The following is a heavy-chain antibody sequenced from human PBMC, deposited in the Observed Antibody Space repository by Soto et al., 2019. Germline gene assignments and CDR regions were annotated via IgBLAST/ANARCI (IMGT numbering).Heavy chain of an antibody. D-gene: IGHD1-26*01. V-gene: IGHV3-23*01. Sequence: GGSLILSCAASGFSFSAYAMSWVRQAPGKGLEWVSGMTGSGGFTYYADSVKGRFTISRDNSKNTLYVQMNSLRAEDTAVYYCTTDLLDGYYQVPYYYYGMDVWGQGTTVTVS. CDR3: TTDLLDGYYQVPYYYYGMDV. J-gene: IGHJ6*02. CDR1: GFSFSAYA. CDR2: MTGSGGFT.